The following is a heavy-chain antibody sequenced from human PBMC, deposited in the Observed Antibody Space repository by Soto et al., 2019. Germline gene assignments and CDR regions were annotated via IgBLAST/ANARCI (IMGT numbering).Heavy chain of an antibody. CDR1: GGSISSYY. V-gene: IGHV4-59*12. CDR3: ARSPYDDGLDV. Sequence: PSETLSLTCTVSGGSISSYYWSWIRQPPGKRLEWIGYIYYNGSTNYNPSLKSRVTISVDTSKNQFSLKLSSVTAVDTAVYYCARSPYDDGLDVWGRGTMVTVSS. J-gene: IGHJ3*01. CDR2: IYYNGST. D-gene: IGHD3-22*01.